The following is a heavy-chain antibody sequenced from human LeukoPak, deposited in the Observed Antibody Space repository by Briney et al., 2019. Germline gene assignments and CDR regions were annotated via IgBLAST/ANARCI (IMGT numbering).Heavy chain of an antibody. Sequence: PSETLSLTCTVSGGSISSYFWSWIRQPPGKGLEWVGAIYYSDNTKYNPSVKSRVTISVDTSKNQFSLKLTSVTAADTAVYYCARTTEGDRNGYHYYMDVWGKGTTVTVSS. J-gene: IGHJ6*03. CDR1: GGSISSYF. CDR2: IYYSDNT. CDR3: ARTTEGDRNGYHYYMDV. V-gene: IGHV4-59*01. D-gene: IGHD2/OR15-2a*01.